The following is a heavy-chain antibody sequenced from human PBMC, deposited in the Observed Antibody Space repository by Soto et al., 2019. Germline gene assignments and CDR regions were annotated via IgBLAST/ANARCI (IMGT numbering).Heavy chain of an antibody. J-gene: IGHJ3*02. D-gene: IGHD3-16*01. CDR2: ISYDGSNK. V-gene: IGHV3-30-3*01. CDR3: ARGRGVRGGRTFDI. Sequence: GGSLRLSCAASGFTFSSYAMHWVRQAPGKGLEWVAVISYDGSNKYYADSVKGRFTISRDNSKNTLYLQMNSLRAEDTAVYYCARGRGVRGGRTFDIWGQGTMVTVSS. CDR1: GFTFSSYA.